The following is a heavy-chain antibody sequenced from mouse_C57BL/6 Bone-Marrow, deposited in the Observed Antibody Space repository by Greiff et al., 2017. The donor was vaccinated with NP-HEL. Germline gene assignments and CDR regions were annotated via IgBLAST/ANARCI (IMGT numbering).Heavy chain of an antibody. D-gene: IGHD2-2*01. CDR2: INPYNGDT. J-gene: IGHJ3*01. Sequence: EVQLVESGPELVKPGDSVKISCKASGYSFTGYFMNWVMQSHGKSLEWIGRINPYNGDTFYNQKFKGKATLTVDKSSSTAHMELRSLTSEDSAVYYCARGVTMTWFAYWGQGTLVTVSA. CDR3: ARGVTMTWFAY. V-gene: IGHV1-20*01. CDR1: GYSFTGYF.